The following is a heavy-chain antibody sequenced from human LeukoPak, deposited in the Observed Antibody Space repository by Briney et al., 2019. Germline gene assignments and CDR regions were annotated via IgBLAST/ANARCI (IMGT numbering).Heavy chain of an antibody. J-gene: IGHJ4*02. CDR1: GFTFSSYS. Sequence: PGGSLRLSCAASGFTFSSYSMNWVRQAPGKGLEWVSSISSSSSYVYYADSVKGRFTISRDNAKNSLYLQMNSLRAEDTAVYYCAGDKTTGGWYEFDYWGQGTLVTVSS. CDR2: ISSSSSYV. D-gene: IGHD6-19*01. V-gene: IGHV3-21*01. CDR3: AGDKTTGGWYEFDY.